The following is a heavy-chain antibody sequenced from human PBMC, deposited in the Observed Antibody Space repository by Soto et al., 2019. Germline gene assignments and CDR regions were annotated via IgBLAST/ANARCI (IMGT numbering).Heavy chain of an antibody. CDR1: GGTFSSYA. V-gene: IGHV1-69*06. CDR2: IIPIFGTA. Sequence: RASVKVSCKASGGTFSSYAISWVRQAPGQGLEWMGGIIPIFGTANYAQKFQGRVTITADKSTSTAYMELSSMRSEDTAVYYCDRGIKVFDYWGQGTLLTVSS. D-gene: IGHD3-10*01. CDR3: DRGIKVFDY. J-gene: IGHJ4*02.